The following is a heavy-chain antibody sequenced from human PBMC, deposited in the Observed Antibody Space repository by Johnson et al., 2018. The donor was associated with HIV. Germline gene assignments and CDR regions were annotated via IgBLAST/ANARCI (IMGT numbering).Heavy chain of an antibody. Sequence: QVQLVESGGGVVQPGGSLRLSCATSGFTFSSYGMHWVRQAPGKGLEWVAFIRYDGSNKYYADSVKGRFTISRDNSKNTLYLQMKSLRAEDTAVYYCAKPRQPSDAFDIWGQGTMVTVSS. V-gene: IGHV3-30*02. J-gene: IGHJ3*02. CDR1: GFTFSSYG. CDR3: AKPRQPSDAFDI. CDR2: IRYDGSNK. D-gene: IGHD6-13*01.